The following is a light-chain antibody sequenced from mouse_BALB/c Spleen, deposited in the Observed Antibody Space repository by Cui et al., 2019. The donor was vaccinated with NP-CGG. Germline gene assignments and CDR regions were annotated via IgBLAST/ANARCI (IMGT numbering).Light chain of an antibody. J-gene: IGLJ1*01. CDR3: ALWYSNHWV. CDR2: GTN. CDR1: TGAVTTSNY. Sequence: QAVVNQESALTTSPGETVTLTCRSSTGAVTTSNYANWVQEKPDHLFTGLIGGTNNRAPGVPARFSGSLIGDKAALTITGAQTEDEAIYFCALWYSNHWVFGGGNKLTVL. V-gene: IGLV1*01.